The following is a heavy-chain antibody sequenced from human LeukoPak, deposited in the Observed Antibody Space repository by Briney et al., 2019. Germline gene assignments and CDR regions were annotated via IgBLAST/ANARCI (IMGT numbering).Heavy chain of an antibody. CDR3: ARGFGGNHWADY. J-gene: IGHJ4*02. D-gene: IGHD2-15*01. Sequence: GGSLRLSCAASGFTFSSYGMHWVRQAPGKGLEWVAVIWDDGSNKYYADSVKGRFTISRDNSKNTLYLQMNSLRAEDTAVYYCARGFGGNHWADYWGQGTLVTVSS. V-gene: IGHV3-33*01. CDR2: IWDDGSNK. CDR1: GFTFSSYG.